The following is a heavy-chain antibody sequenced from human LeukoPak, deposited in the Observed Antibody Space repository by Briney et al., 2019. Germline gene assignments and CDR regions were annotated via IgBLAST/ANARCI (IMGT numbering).Heavy chain of an antibody. D-gene: IGHD2-21*02. J-gene: IGHJ4*02. CDR3: ARGMTWSTY. V-gene: IGHV3-7*04. CDR1: GFTFSTYW. Sequence: TGGSLRLSCAASGFTFSTYWMLWVRQAPGKALEWVANIKGDGSEKHYVDSVKGRFTISRDNAKNSLYLQMNSLRAEDSALYFCARGMTWSTYWGQGTLVAVAS. CDR2: IKGDGSEK.